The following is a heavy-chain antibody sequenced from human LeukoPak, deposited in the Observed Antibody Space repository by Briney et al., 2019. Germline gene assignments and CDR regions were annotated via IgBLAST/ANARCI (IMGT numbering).Heavy chain of an antibody. J-gene: IGHJ4*02. V-gene: IGHV3-48*01. CDR3: AREGDKSAFDY. D-gene: IGHD2-15*01. CDR2: IGSSGSTT. CDR1: GFTFSSYS. Sequence: GGSLRLSCAASGFTFSSYSMNWVRQAPGKGLEWVSYIGSSGSTTDHADSVKGRFTIFRDNAKNSLYLQVNTLTVEDTAVYYCAREGDKSAFDYWGQGTLVTVSS.